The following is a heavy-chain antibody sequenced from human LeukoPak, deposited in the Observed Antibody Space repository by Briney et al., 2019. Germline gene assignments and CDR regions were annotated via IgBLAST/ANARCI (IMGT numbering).Heavy chain of an antibody. CDR3: ARSLRVAVVASY. V-gene: IGHV3-21*01. Sequence: GGSLRLSCAASGFTFSSYSMNWVRQAPGKGLEWVSSISSSSSYIYYADSVKGRFTISRDNAKNSLYLQMNSLTAEDTAIYYCARSLRVAVVASYWGQGTLVTVSS. CDR1: GFTFSSYS. CDR2: ISSSSSYI. D-gene: IGHD6-19*01. J-gene: IGHJ4*02.